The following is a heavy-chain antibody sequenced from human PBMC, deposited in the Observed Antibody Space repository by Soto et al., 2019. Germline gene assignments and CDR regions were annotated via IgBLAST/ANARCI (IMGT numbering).Heavy chain of an antibody. D-gene: IGHD3-3*01. J-gene: IGHJ4*02. Sequence: SLSLSCVGTGLNFDDFSMHWVRQAPGKGLEWVSGITWNSRVLAYADSVKGRFTISRDNARNSLYLQMDSLRDEDTALYYCAKGRYDFWSPYYFDSWGQGTRVTVSS. CDR1: GLNFDDFS. CDR3: AKGRYDFWSPYYFDS. V-gene: IGHV3-9*01. CDR2: ITWNSRVL.